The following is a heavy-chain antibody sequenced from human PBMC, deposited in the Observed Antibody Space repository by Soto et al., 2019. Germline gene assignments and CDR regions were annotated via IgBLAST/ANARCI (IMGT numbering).Heavy chain of an antibody. CDR1: GGTFSSYA. V-gene: IGHV1-69*01. Sequence: QVQLVQSGAEVKKPGSSVKVSCKASGGTFSSYAISWVRQAPGQGVEWMGGIIPIFGTAIYAQKFQGRVTITEDESTSTGYMELSRLRSEGTAVYYCARGGGVMMEDAFDIWGQGTMVTVSS. J-gene: IGHJ3*02. CDR2: IIPIFGTA. CDR3: ARGGGVMMEDAFDI. D-gene: IGHD3-16*01.